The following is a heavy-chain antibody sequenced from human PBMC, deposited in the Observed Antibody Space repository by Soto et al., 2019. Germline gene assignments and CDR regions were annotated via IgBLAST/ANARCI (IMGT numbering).Heavy chain of an antibody. CDR3: AGGSNDSGGPFDY. Sequence: QVQLVQSGAEVQKPGSSVKVSCKASGGGTFSSYVISWVRQAPGQGLEWMGGVIPMFRPSNYSQQFQGRVTFTADGSKSTAYMELSSLRSADTAVYYCAGGSNDSGGPFDYWGQGTLVTVSS. CDR1: GGGTFSSYV. J-gene: IGHJ4*02. V-gene: IGHV1-69*01. D-gene: IGHD4-17*01. CDR2: VIPMFRPS.